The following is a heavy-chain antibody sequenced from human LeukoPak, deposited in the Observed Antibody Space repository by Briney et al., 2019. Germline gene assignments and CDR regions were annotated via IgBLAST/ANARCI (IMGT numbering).Heavy chain of an antibody. CDR2: IYYSGST. Sequence: SETLSLTCTVSGGSLSSSSYYWGWIRQPPGKGLEWIGSIYYSGSTYYNPSLKSRVTISVDTSKNQFSLKLSSVTAADTAVYYCARDRAVAGLFRYWGQGTLVTVSS. V-gene: IGHV4-39*07. CDR3: ARDRAVAGLFRY. D-gene: IGHD6-19*01. J-gene: IGHJ4*02. CDR1: GGSLSSSSYY.